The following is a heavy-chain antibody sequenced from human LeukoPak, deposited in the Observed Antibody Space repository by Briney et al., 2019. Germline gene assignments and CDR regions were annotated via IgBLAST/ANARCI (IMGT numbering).Heavy chain of an antibody. CDR1: GFTFSSYA. Sequence: GGSLRPSCAASGFTFSSYAMHWVRQAPGKGLEWVAVISYDGSNKYYADSVKGRFTISRDNSKNTLYLQMNSLRAEDTAVYYCARDARPYYYYYGMDVWGQGTTVTVSS. CDR3: ARDARPYYYYYGMDV. J-gene: IGHJ6*02. D-gene: IGHD6-6*01. V-gene: IGHV3-30*04. CDR2: ISYDGSNK.